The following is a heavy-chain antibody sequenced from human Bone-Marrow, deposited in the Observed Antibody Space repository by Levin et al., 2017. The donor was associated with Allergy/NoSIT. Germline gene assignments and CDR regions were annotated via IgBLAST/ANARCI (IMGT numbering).Heavy chain of an antibody. CDR2: IYHSGGT. D-gene: IGHD3-10*01. CDR1: GGSIHSTNW. Sequence: SSQTLSLTCAVSGGSIHSTNWWSWVRQPPGKGLEWIGEIYHSGGTNYSPSLKSRVTISVDRSKNHFSLNLRSVTAADTALYYCATRPRVLLWLGELSHFDYWGQGILVTVSS. J-gene: IGHJ4*02. CDR3: ATRPRVLLWLGELSHFDY. V-gene: IGHV4-4*02.